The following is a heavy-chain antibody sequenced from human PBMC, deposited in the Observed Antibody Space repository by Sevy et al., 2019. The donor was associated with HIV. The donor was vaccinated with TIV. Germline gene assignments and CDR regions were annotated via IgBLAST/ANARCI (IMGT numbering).Heavy chain of an antibody. CDR3: AKDHYDYRTGYYGYYGTDV. V-gene: IGHV3-30*02. J-gene: IGHJ6*02. Sequence: LSLTCAASGFRFSDYGMHWVRQAPGKGLEWVSLIRFDGSIKYIADSVKGRFTISRDKVKDTLYLQMNSLRPEDTAVYYCAKDHYDYRTGYYGYYGTDVWGQGTTVTVSS. D-gene: IGHD3-3*01. CDR1: GFRFSDYG. CDR2: IRFDGSIK.